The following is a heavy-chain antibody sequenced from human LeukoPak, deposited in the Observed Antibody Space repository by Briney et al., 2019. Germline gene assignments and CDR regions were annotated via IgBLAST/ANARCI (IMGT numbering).Heavy chain of an antibody. CDR2: LTAGNGNT. D-gene: IGHD5-18*01. CDR3: ARDLARGYSYGYNAFDI. Sequence: ASVKVSCKASGYTFSSYGIGWVRQAPRQGREWMGCLTAGNGNTNYAQKVQGRVTMTTDTSTSTAYMELRSLRSDDTAVYFCARDLARGYSYGYNAFDIWGQGTMVTVSS. V-gene: IGHV1-18*01. J-gene: IGHJ3*02. CDR1: GYTFSSYG.